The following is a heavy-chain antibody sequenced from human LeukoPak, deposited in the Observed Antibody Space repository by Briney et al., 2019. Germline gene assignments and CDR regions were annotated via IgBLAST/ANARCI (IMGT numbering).Heavy chain of an antibody. D-gene: IGHD3-10*01. V-gene: IGHV4-34*01. CDR2: INHSGST. CDR1: GGSFSGYY. CDR3: ARLHYYDSGTGSLTYSFDY. Sequence: PSETLSLTCAVYGGSFSGYYWSWIRQPPGKGLEWIGEINHSGSTNYNPSLKSRVTISVDTSKNQFSLKLTSVTTADTAVYYCARLHYYDSGTGSLTYSFDYWGQGILVTVSP. J-gene: IGHJ4*02.